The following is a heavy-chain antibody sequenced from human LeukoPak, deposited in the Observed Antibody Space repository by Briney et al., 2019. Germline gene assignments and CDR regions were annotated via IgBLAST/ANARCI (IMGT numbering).Heavy chain of an antibody. CDR2: ISRNGRNT. V-gene: IGHV3-64*01. D-gene: IGHD3-10*01. J-gene: IGHJ4*02. CDR3: ARGGHGSGSFDY. CDR1: GFTLSSYS. Sequence: QTGGSLRLSCAASGFTLSSYSMHWVRQAPGKGLEFVSAISRNGRNTYYGNSVKGRFTISRDISKNTLHLQMGSLRPEDMAVYYCARGGHGSGSFDYWGQGTLVTVSS.